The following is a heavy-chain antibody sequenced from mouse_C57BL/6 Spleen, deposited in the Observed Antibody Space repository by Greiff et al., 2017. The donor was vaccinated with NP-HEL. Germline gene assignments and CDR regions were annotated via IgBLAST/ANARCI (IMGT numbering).Heavy chain of an antibody. CDR2: INPGSGGT. D-gene: IGHD1-1*01. CDR1: GYAFTNYL. CDR3: ARNYGSREYYFDY. V-gene: IGHV1-54*01. Sequence: QVQLQQSGAELVRPGTSVKVSCKASGYAFTNYLIEWVKQRPGQGLEWIGVINPGSGGTNYNEKFKGKATLTADKSSSTAYMQLSSLTSEDSAVYFCARNYGSREYYFDYWGQGTTLTVSS. J-gene: IGHJ2*01.